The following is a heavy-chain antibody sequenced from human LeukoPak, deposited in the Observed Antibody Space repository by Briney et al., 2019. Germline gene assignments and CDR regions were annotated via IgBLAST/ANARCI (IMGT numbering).Heavy chain of an antibody. CDR3: AKGVNYFVLEY. CDR2: ISPSGGIT. J-gene: IGHJ4*02. V-gene: IGHV3-23*01. D-gene: IGHD3-10*02. CDR1: ECTFNTYA. Sequence: GGSLRLSCAASECTFNTYAMSWVRQTPGKGLEWVSAISPSGGITYYEDSVKGRFTISRDNSKNTLYLQMNSLRAEDTAVYYCAKGVNYFVLEYWGQGTLVTISS.